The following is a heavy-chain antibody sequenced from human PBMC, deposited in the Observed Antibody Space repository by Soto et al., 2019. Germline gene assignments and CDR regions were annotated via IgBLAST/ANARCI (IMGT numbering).Heavy chain of an antibody. CDR1: GGSISSSTYH. CDR3: XRHKQWLXDAFDI. Sequence: SETLSLTCTVSGGSISSSTYHWSWIRQPPGKGLEWIGSIYYTGSTSYNPSLKSRVTISIDTSKNQLSLNLSSVSASDTAVYYXXRHKQWLXDAFDIWGHGTTVTVSS. D-gene: IGHD6-19*01. CDR2: IYYTGST. J-gene: IGHJ3*02. V-gene: IGHV4-39*01.